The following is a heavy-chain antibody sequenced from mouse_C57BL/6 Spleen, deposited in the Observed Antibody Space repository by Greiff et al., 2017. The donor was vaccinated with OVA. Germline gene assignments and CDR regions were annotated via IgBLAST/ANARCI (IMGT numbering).Heavy chain of an antibody. J-gene: IGHJ2*01. D-gene: IGHD2-1*01. CDR1: GYTFTSYW. Sequence: VQLQQPGAELVMPGASVKLSCKASGYTFTSYWMHWVKQRPGQGLEWIGEIDPSDSYTNYNQKFKGKSTLTVDKSSSTAYMQLSSLTSEDSAVYYCARRGGYYGNYEFDYWGQGTTLTVSS. CDR3: ARRGGYYGNYEFDY. V-gene: IGHV1-69*01. CDR2: IDPSDSYT.